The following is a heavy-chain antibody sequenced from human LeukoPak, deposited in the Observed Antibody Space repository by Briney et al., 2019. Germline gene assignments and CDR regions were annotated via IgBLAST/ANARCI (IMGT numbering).Heavy chain of an antibody. D-gene: IGHD7-27*01. V-gene: IGHV3-30-3*01. CDR3: ARDLTGFDASDI. J-gene: IGHJ3*02. Sequence: GRSLRLSCAASGFTFSSYPMHWVRQAPGRGLEWVALISYDGSNKHYADSVKGRFTISRDNSKNTLYLQMNSLRAEDTAVYYCARDLTGFDASDIWGQGTMVTVS. CDR2: ISYDGSNK. CDR1: GFTFSSYP.